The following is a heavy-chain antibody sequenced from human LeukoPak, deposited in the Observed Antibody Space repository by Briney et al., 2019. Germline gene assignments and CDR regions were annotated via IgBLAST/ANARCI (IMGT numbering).Heavy chain of an antibody. Sequence: RGGSLRLSCAASGFSFSNYAMNWVRQAPGKGLEWVSYISGSSAAIYYADSVEGRFTISRDKAKNSLYLQMNSLRAEDTAVYYCARDPSRGYNYYSYMDVWGKGTTVTVSS. J-gene: IGHJ6*03. V-gene: IGHV3-48*01. D-gene: IGHD6-13*01. CDR2: ISGSSAAI. CDR1: GFSFSNYA. CDR3: ARDPSRGYNYYSYMDV.